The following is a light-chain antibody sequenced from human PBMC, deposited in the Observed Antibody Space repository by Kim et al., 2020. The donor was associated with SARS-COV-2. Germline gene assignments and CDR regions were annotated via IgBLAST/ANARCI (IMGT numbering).Light chain of an antibody. J-gene: IGKJ2*01. CDR3: QQYSNWYT. Sequence: LSGSPGERVTRSCRSSQSISNKLAWLQQKPGQAPRLLIFSASTRATGIPARFSGSGSETEFTLTISSLQPEDFAVYYCQQYSNWYTFGQGTKLEI. V-gene: IGKV3-15*01. CDR1: QSISNK. CDR2: SAS.